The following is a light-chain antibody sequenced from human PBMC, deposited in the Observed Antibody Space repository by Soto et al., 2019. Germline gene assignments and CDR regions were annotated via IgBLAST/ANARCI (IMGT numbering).Light chain of an antibody. Sequence: QSALTQPASVSGSPGQSITISCTGTSSDVGGYNSVSWYQQHPGKAPKLMIYEVTNRPSGNSNRFSGSKSGNTASLTISGHAAEEEADYYCRYTTSSSTRVFGTGTKVTVL. V-gene: IGLV2-14*01. CDR3: RYTTSSSTRV. CDR2: EVT. J-gene: IGLJ1*01. CDR1: SSDVGGYNS.